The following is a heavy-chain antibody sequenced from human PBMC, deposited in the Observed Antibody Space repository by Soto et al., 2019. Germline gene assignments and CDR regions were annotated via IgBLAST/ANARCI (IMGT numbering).Heavy chain of an antibody. CDR2: IIPIFGTA. V-gene: IGHV1-69*13. J-gene: IGHJ6*02. CDR1: GGTFSSYA. D-gene: IGHD6-25*01. CDR3: ARDLLAARTGYYGMDV. Sequence: ASVKFSCKASGGTFSSYAISWVRQAPGQGLEWMGGIIPIFGTANYAQKFQGRVTITADESTSTAYMELSSLRSEDTAVYYCARDLLAARTGYYGMDVWGQGTTVTVPS.